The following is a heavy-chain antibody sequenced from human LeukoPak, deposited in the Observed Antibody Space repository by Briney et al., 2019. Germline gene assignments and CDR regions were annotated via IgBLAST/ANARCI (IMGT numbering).Heavy chain of an antibody. D-gene: IGHD3-16*01. J-gene: IGHJ3*02. Sequence: SETLSLTCTVSGGSISSYYWSWIRQPPGKGLEWIGYIYYSGSTNYNPSLKSRVTISVDTSKNQFSLKLSSVTAADTAVYYCAITTISPYTVWNAFDIWGQGTMVTVSS. CDR2: IYYSGST. V-gene: IGHV4-59*01. CDR3: AITTISPYTVWNAFDI. CDR1: GGSISSYY.